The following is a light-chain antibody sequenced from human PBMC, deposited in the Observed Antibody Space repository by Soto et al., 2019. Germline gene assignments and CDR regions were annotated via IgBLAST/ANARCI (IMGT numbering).Light chain of an antibody. CDR3: QQYNSYPLT. V-gene: IGKV1D-16*01. J-gene: IGKJ4*01. CDR1: QGISSW. CDR2: AAS. Sequence: DIQMTQSPSSLSASVGDRVTITCRASQGISSWLAWYQQKPGKVPKHLIYAASIWQSGVPSRFRGSGSGTDFTLTISSLQPEDFATYYYQQYNSYPLTFGGGTKVEIK.